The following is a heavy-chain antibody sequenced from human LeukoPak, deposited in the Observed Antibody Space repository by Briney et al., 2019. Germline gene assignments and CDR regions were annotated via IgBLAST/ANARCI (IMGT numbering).Heavy chain of an antibody. Sequence: SETLSLTCSVSGGSINTYYWSWIRQTPGKGLEWIGFIYYTGSTNYNPSLKSRVTMSVDTSKSQFSLKLTSVTAADTALYYCARGANRLDSWGRGTWSPSPQ. CDR3: ARGANRLDS. D-gene: IGHD1-14*01. V-gene: IGHV4-59*12. CDR2: IYYTGST. J-gene: IGHJ4*02. CDR1: GGSINTYY.